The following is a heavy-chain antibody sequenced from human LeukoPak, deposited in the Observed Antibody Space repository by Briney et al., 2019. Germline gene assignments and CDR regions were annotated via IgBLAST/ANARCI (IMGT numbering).Heavy chain of an antibody. CDR3: ARGLGITMVRGVAHYFDY. Sequence: SETLSLTCAVSGGSISSGGYSWSWIRQPPGKGLEWIGYIYHSGSTYYNPSLKSRVTISVDRSKNQFSLKLSSVTAADTAVYYCARGLGITMVRGVAHYFDYRGQGTLVTVSS. CDR2: IYHSGST. J-gene: IGHJ4*02. CDR1: GGSISSGGYS. D-gene: IGHD3-10*01. V-gene: IGHV4-30-2*01.